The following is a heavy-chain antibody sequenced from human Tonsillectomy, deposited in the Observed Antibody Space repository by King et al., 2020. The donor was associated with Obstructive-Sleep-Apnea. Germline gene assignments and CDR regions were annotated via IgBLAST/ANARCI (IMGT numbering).Heavy chain of an antibody. D-gene: IGHD2-15*01. Sequence: VQLVESGGGVVQPGRSLRLSCAASGFTFSSYAMHWVRQAPGKGLEWVAVISYDGSNKYYADSVKGRFTISRDNSKNTLYLQMNSLRAEDTAVYYCATGIDCSGSSCPESVFDYWGQGTLVTVSS. CDR1: GFTFSSYA. J-gene: IGHJ4*02. CDR3: ATGIDCSGSSCPESVFDY. CDR2: ISYDGSNK. V-gene: IGHV3-30*04.